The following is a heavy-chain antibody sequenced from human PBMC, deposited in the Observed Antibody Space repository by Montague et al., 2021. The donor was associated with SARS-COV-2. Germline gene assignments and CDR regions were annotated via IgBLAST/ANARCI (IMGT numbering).Heavy chain of an antibody. V-gene: IGHV4-31*03. CDR2: IYYSGST. CDR1: GGSISSGGYY. J-gene: IGHJ2*01. Sequence: TLSLTCTVSGGSISSGGYYWSWIRQHPGKGLEWIGYIYYSGSTYYNPSLKSRVTISVDTSKNQFSLKLSSVTAADTAVYYCARSSAPSITIFGVSNTYGYFDLWAVAPCHCLL. CDR3: ARSSAPSITIFGVSNTYGYFDL. D-gene: IGHD3-3*01.